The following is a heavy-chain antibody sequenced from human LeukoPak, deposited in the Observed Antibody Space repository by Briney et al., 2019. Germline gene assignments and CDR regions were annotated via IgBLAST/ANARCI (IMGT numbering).Heavy chain of an antibody. Sequence: PGGSLRLSCAASGFTFSRYWMHWVRQAPGKGLVWVSRINSDGSSTSYADSVKGRFTISRDNAKNTLYLQMNSLRAEDTAVYYCAREGSSSFLPFDYWGQGTLVTVSS. CDR1: GFTFSRYW. CDR3: AREGSSSFLPFDY. CDR2: INSDGSST. J-gene: IGHJ4*02. D-gene: IGHD6-6*01. V-gene: IGHV3-74*01.